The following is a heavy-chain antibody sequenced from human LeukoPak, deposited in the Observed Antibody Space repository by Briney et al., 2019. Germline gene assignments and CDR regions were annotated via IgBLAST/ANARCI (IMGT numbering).Heavy chain of an antibody. CDR3: AKDSRSGLLPQACDY. CDR1: GFTFSSYA. J-gene: IGHJ4*02. V-gene: IGHV3-23*01. Sequence: GGSLRLTCAASGFTFSSYAMSWVRQAPGKGLEWVSAISGSGGSTYYADSVKGRFTISRDNSKNTLYLQMNSLRAEDTAVYYCAKDSRSGLLPQACDYWGQGTLVTVSS. D-gene: IGHD3-22*01. CDR2: ISGSGGST.